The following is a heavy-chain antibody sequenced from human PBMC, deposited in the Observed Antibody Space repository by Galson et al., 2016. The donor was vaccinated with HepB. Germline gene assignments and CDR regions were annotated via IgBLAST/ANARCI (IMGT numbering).Heavy chain of an antibody. CDR1: GFNFGAYS. V-gene: IGHV3-48*02. CDR3: ARHSRPELGIEPPGTRWFDP. J-gene: IGHJ5*02. CDR2: ISNTRSVI. D-gene: IGHD6-13*01. Sequence: SLRLSCAASGFNFGAYSMNWVRQAPGKGLEWISYISNTRSVIHYADSVKGRFTTSRDNVNNSLYLQMNSLRDEDTAVYYCARHSRPELGIEPPGTRWFDPWGQGTLVTVSS.